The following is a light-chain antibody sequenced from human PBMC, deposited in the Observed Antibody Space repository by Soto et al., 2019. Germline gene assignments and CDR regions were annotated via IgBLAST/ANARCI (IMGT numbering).Light chain of an antibody. V-gene: IGKV1-8*01. CDR3: QQYYGYPLT. CDR2: AAS. J-gene: IGKJ4*01. CDR1: QGISSY. Sequence: AIRMTQSPSSFSASIGDRVNITCRASQGISSYLAWYQQKPGKAPKFLISAASTLQSGVPSRFSGSGSGTDFTLTISRLQSEDFATYYCQQYYGYPLTFGGGTKVEIK.